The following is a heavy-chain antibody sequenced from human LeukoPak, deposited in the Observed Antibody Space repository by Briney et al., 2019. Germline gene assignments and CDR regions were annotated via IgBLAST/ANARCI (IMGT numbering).Heavy chain of an antibody. Sequence: GRSLRLSCAASGFTFSSYSMNWVRQAPGKGLEWVSPISSSSSYIYYADSVKGRFTISRDNAKNSLYLQMNSLRAEDTAVYYCARDHYYGSGIDYWGQGTLVTVSS. J-gene: IGHJ4*02. D-gene: IGHD3-10*01. CDR2: ISSSSSYI. CDR3: ARDHYYGSGIDY. V-gene: IGHV3-21*01. CDR1: GFTFSSYS.